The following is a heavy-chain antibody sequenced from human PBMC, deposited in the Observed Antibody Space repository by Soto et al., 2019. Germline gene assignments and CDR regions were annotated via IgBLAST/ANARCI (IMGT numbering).Heavy chain of an antibody. J-gene: IGHJ5*02. D-gene: IGHD4-4*01. CDR2: IYPGDSDA. CDR3: ARQLGHDYINNWFDP. CDR1: GYRFTSYW. Sequence: GESLKISCXGSGYRFTSYWIAWVRQMPGKGLEWMGIIYPGDSDARYGPSFQGQVTISVDKSISTAYLQWSSLKASDTAIYYCARQLGHDYINNWFDPWGQGTLVTVSS. V-gene: IGHV5-51*01.